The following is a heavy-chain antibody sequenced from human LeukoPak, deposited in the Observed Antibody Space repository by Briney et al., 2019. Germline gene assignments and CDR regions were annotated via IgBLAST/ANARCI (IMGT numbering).Heavy chain of an antibody. CDR1: GGSISSYY. J-gene: IGHJ6*04. CDR3: ARDRRDIVVVPAAMDYYYYGMDV. V-gene: IGHV4-59*01. Sequence: SETLSLTCTVSGGSISSYYWSWTRQPPGKGLEWIGYIYYSGSTNYNPSLKSRVTISVDTSKNQFSLKLSSVTAADTAVYYCARDRRDIVVVPAAMDYYYYGMDVWGKGTTVTVSS. CDR2: IYYSGST. D-gene: IGHD2-2*01.